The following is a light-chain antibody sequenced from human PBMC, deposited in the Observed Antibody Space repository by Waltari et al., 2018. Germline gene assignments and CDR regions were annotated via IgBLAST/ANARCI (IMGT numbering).Light chain of an antibody. CDR2: DAS. CDR1: QSVSSY. Sequence: EIVLTQSPATLSLSPGERATLSCRASQSVSSYLAWYHQKTGQAPRLLIYDASNRATGIPSRFSGSGSGTDFTLTISSLEPEDFAVYYCQQRSNWLRTFGGGTKVEIK. V-gene: IGKV3-11*01. J-gene: IGKJ4*01. CDR3: QQRSNWLRT.